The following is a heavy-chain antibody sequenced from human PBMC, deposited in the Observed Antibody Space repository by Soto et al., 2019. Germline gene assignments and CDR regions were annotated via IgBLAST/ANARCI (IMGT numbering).Heavy chain of an antibody. CDR2: IRDRAYNYAT. Sequence: EVLLVESGGGLVQPGGSLKLSCAASGFVFKDSSIHWVRQASGKGLEWIGRIRDRAYNYATAYAASVKGRFTISRDDSNNRAYLQMNGLETEDTAIYYCTRLIRAAQDYWGQGPLVTVSS. J-gene: IGHJ4*02. CDR1: GFVFKDSS. CDR3: TRLIRAAQDY. D-gene: IGHD3-16*01. V-gene: IGHV3-73*01.